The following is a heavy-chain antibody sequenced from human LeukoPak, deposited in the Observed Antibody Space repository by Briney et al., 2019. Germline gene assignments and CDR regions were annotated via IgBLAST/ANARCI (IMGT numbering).Heavy chain of an antibody. CDR3: AREGYSSSFDY. J-gene: IGHJ4*01. V-gene: IGHV3-11*01. D-gene: IGHD5-18*01. Sequence: GGSLRLSCAASGFTFNAYQMNWIRQPAGKGPEWVSYISNSGTTIFYADSVRGRFTVSRDNARNSLLLQMDYLSAEDTAVYYCAREGYSSSFDYWGQGALVTVSS. CDR2: ISNSGTTI. CDR1: GFTFNAYQ.